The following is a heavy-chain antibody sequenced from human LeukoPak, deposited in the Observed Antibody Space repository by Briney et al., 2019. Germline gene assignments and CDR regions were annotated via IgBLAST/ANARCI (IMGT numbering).Heavy chain of an antibody. V-gene: IGHV1-24*01. CDR2: FDPEDGET. CDR1: GYTLTELS. D-gene: IGHD3-10*01. J-gene: IGHJ3*02. CDR3: ATSHPIYDSGAFDI. Sequence: GASVKVSCKVSGYTLTELSMHWVRQAPGKGLEWMGGFDPEDGETIYAQKFQGRVTMTEDTSTDTAYMELSSLRSEDTAVYYCATSHPIYDSGAFDIWGQGTMVTVSS.